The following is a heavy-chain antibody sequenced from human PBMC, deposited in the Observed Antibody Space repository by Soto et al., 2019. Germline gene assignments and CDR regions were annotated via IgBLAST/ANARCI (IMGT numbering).Heavy chain of an antibody. CDR3: ARRDGDYLGVGYFDF. D-gene: IGHD4-17*01. Sequence: PSETLSLTCAVYGGYFSPYYWSWIRQTPGKGLEWIAEINYSGITNFNPSLKSRVTMSVDTSKSQISMKLSSMTAADTAMYYCARRDGDYLGVGYFDFWGQGSMVTVSS. J-gene: IGHJ4*02. V-gene: IGHV4-34*01. CDR2: INYSGIT. CDR1: GGYFSPYY.